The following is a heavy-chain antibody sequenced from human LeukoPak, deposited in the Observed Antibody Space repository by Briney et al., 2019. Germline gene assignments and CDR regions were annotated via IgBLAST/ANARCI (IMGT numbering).Heavy chain of an antibody. J-gene: IGHJ4*02. CDR2: ISASNGNT. V-gene: IGHV1-18*01. CDR1: GYTFTSYG. D-gene: IGHD6-13*01. Sequence: ASVKVSCKASGYTFTSYGISWVRQAPGQGLEWMGWISASNGNTNYAQKVQGRVTMTTDTSTNTAYMELRSLRSDDTALYYCARYPLSYSSNWHYYFDYWGQGTLLTVSS. CDR3: ARYPLSYSSNWHYYFDY.